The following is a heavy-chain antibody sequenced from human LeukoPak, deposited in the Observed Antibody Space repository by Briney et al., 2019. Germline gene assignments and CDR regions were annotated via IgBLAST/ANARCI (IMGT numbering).Heavy chain of an antibody. CDR2: IYYSGST. Sequence: SETLSLTCTVSGGSISSYYWSWIRQPPGKGLEWIGYIYYSGSTNYNPSLKSRVTISVDTSKNQFSLKLSSVTAADTAVYYCARARERDYGMDGWGQGTTVTVSS. D-gene: IGHD3-10*01. J-gene: IGHJ6*02. CDR1: GGSISSYY. CDR3: ARARERDYGMDG. V-gene: IGHV4-59*01.